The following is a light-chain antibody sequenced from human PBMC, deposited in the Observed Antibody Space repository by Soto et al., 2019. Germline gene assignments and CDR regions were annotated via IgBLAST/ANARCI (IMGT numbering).Light chain of an antibody. Sequence: EIVMTQSQATPSVSPGERATLSCGASQSVSRHLAWYQKKTGQAPRILIYGESPRATGVPDRFGGNGSGTELNLTISRLQSEDFAVYYCQNYNNWPHTCGQGTKVDIK. CDR2: GES. CDR3: QNYNNWPHT. V-gene: IGKV3-15*01. CDR1: QSVSRH. J-gene: IGKJ2*01.